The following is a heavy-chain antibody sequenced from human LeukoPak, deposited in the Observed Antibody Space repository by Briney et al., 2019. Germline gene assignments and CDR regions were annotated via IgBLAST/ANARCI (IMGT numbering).Heavy chain of an antibody. CDR1: GFTFSSYG. J-gene: IGHJ4*02. CDR2: VSSGGSNK. CDR3: ARGYSSSWLGYFDY. Sequence: GGSLRLSCAASGFTFSSYGIHWVREAPGKGLEWVAVVSSGGSNKYYADSVKGRFTISRDTSKNTLYLQMNSLGTEDTAVYYCARGYSSSWLGYFDYWGQGTLVTVSS. D-gene: IGHD6-13*01. V-gene: IGHV3-30*03.